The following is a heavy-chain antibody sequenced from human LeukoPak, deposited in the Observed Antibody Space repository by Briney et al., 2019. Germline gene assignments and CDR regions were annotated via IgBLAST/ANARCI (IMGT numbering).Heavy chain of an antibody. J-gene: IGHJ4*02. CDR3: TKFDAPSGRKNY. Sequence: GGSLRLSCAASGFTFRSYSMNWVRQAPGKGLEWVSTISGSDTSTYYADSVKGRFTISRDNSKNTLYMQMNSLRAEDTAVYYCTKFDAPSGRKNYWGQGTLVTVSS. V-gene: IGHV3-23*01. CDR1: GFTFRSYS. CDR2: ISGSDTST.